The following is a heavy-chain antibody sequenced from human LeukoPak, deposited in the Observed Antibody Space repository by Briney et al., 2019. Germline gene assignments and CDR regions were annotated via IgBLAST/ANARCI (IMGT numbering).Heavy chain of an antibody. CDR2: INPNSGGT. CDR1: GYTFTGYY. D-gene: IGHD1-7*01. CDR3: AREKITGTTSWFDP. V-gene: IGHV1-2*02. J-gene: IGHJ5*02. Sequence: ASVKVSCKASGYTFTGYYMHWVRQAPGQGLGWMGWINPNSGGTNYAQKFQGRVTMTRDTSISTAYMELSRLRSDDTAVYYCAREKITGTTSWFDPWGQGTLVTVSS.